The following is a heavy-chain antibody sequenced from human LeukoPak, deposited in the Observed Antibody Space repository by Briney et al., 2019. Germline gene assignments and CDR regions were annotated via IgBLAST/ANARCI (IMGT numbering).Heavy chain of an antibody. Sequence: SVKVSCKASGGTFSSYAISWVRQAPGQGLEWMGGIIPIFGTANYAQKFQGRVTITADESTSTAYMELSSLRSEDTAVYYCARDRTAMVTGQSKREKFDYWGQGTLVTVSS. CDR3: ARDRTAMVTGQSKREKFDY. CDR2: IIPIFGTA. CDR1: GGTFSSYA. J-gene: IGHJ4*02. D-gene: IGHD5-18*01. V-gene: IGHV1-69*13.